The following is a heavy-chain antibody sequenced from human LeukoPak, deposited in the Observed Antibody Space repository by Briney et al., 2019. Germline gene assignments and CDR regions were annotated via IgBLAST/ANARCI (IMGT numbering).Heavy chain of an antibody. D-gene: IGHD2-21*01. V-gene: IGHV4-59*01. CDR3: ARAIVVVPSAANWFDP. CDR2: IYYSGST. J-gene: IGHJ5*02. CDR1: GGSISSYY. Sequence: PSETLCLTCTVSGGSISSYYWSWIRQPPGKGLEWIGYIYYSGSTNYNPSLKSRVTISVDTSKNQFSLKLSSVTAADTAVYYCARAIVVVPSAANWFDPWGQGTLVTVSS.